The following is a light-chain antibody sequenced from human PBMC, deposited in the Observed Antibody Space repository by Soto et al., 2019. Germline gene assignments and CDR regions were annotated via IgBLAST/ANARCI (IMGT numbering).Light chain of an antibody. V-gene: IGKV3-20*01. CDR1: QTVTRNS. J-gene: IGKJ1*01. Sequence: EIVLTQSPGTLSLSPGETATLSCRASQTVTRNSLAWYQQKPGQPPRLLIFAASSRATGIPDKFSGSGSGTDFALTISRLEAEDVAIYYCQQYRTSPRTFGQGTKVDIK. CDR2: AAS. CDR3: QQYRTSPRT.